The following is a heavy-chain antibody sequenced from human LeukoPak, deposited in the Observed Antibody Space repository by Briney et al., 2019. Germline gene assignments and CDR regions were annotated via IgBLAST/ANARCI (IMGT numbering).Heavy chain of an antibody. CDR1: ALPFSSHA. CDR3: AREYCSGGSCYRIDS. V-gene: IGHV3-30-3*01. Sequence: GGPLRLSCATSALPFSSHAMHWFRQAPGKGLEWVAVISYDGANAYYADSVRGRFTVSRDNSKNTLFLQMNSLRAEDTALYYCAREYCSGGSCYRIDSWGQGTLVTVSS. CDR2: ISYDGANA. J-gene: IGHJ4*02. D-gene: IGHD2-15*01.